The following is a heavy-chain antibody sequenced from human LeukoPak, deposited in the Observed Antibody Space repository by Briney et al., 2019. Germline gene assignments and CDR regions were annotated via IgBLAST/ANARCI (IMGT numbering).Heavy chain of an antibody. D-gene: IGHD3-10*01. CDR2: IYYSGST. Sequence: KPSETLSLTCTVSGGSISSYYWSWIRQPPGKGLEWIGYIYYSGSTNYNPSLKSRVTISVDTSKNQFSLKLSSVTAADTAVYYCARSDASGSYYPYWGQGTLVTVSS. CDR3: ARSDASGSYYPY. J-gene: IGHJ4*02. V-gene: IGHV4-59*08. CDR1: GGSISSYY.